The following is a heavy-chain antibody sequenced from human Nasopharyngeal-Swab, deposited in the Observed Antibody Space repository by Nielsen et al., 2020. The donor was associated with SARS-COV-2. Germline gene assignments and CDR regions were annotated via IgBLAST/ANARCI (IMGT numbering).Heavy chain of an antibody. CDR1: GYSFTSYW. CDR2: IYPSDSYT. D-gene: IGHD2-21*01. V-gene: IGHV5-10-1*01. J-gene: IGHJ4*02. CDR3: ARQYCGGDCDFDY. Sequence: GESLKISCKGSGYSFTSYWISWVRQMPGKGLEWMGRIYPSDSYTTYSPSFQGHVTISADKSISTAYLQWSSLKASDTAMYYCARQYCGGDCDFDYWGQGTLVTVSS.